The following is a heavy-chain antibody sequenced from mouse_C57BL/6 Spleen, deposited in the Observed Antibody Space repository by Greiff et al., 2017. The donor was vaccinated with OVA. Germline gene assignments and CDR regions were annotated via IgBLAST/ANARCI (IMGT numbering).Heavy chain of an antibody. CDR1: GFSFNTYA. CDR3: VRLPYYGSSYRYFDV. V-gene: IGHV10-1*01. CDR2: IRSKSNNYAT. Sequence: EVQVVESGGGLVQPKGSLKLSCAASGFSFNTYAMNWVRQAPGKGLEWVARIRSKSNNYATYYADSVKDRFTISRDDSESMLYLQMNNLKTEDTAMYYCVRLPYYGSSYRYFDVWGTGTTVTVSS. J-gene: IGHJ1*03. D-gene: IGHD1-1*01.